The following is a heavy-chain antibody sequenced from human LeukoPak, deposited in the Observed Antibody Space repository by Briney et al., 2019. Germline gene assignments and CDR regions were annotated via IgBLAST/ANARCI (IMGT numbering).Heavy chain of an antibody. J-gene: IGHJ4*02. V-gene: IGHV4-39*01. CDR1: GGSISSSSYY. CDR3: ARTLSVDAISRSPVNY. CDR2: IYYIGST. D-gene: IGHD3-9*01. Sequence: PSETLSLTCTVSGGSISSSSYYWGWIRQPPGKGLEWIGSIYYIGSTYYNPSLKSRVTISVDTSKNQFSLKLSSVTAADTAVYYCARTLSVDAISRSPVNYWGQGTLVTVSS.